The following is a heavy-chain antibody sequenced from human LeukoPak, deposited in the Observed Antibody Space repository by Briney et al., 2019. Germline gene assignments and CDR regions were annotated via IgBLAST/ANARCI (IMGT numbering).Heavy chain of an antibody. D-gene: IGHD2-2*01. CDR1: GGSISSSSYY. CDR3: ARGAIGTSRAFDI. V-gene: IGHV4-39*07. Sequence: SETLSLTCTVPGGSISSSSYYWGWIRQPPGKGLEWIGSIYYSGSTYYNPSLKSRVTISVDTSKNQFSLKLSSVTAADTAVYYCARGAIGTSRAFDIWGQGTMVTVSS. CDR2: IYYSGST. J-gene: IGHJ3*02.